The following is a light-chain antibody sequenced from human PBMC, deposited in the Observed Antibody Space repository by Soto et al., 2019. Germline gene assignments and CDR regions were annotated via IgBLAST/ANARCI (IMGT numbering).Light chain of an antibody. Sequence: EVVLAQAPGTLSLSPGGRATLSCRASQTVRNNYLAWYQQKPGQAPRLLIYDASTRATGIPARFSGSGSGTEFTLTISSLQSEDFAVYYCQQYNNWPPITFGQGTRLEI. CDR1: QTVRNN. CDR2: DAS. J-gene: IGKJ5*01. V-gene: IGKV3-15*01. CDR3: QQYNNWPPIT.